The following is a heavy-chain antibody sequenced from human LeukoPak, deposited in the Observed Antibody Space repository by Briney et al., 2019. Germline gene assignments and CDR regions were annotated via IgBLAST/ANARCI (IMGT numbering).Heavy chain of an antibody. V-gene: IGHV3-9*01. CDR3: AKALSWGLDY. Sequence: GRSLRLSCAASGFTFDDYAMHWVRQAPGKGLEWVSGISWNSGSIDYADSVKGRFTISRDNAKSSLYLQMNSLRVEDTALYYCAKALSWGLDYWGQGTLVTVSS. D-gene: IGHD1-26*01. CDR1: GFTFDDYA. CDR2: ISWNSGSI. J-gene: IGHJ4*02.